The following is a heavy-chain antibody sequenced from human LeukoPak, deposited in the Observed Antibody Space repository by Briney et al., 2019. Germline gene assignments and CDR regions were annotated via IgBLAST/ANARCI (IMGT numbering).Heavy chain of an antibody. Sequence: GGSLRLSCAASGLPNKFWMSWVRPAPGKGLEWVANIKYDGSERNYVDSVKGRFTISRDNATISVSLNSLRAEDTAVYYCASQQDLEYSLSSGGYYFDSWGQGIQVTVSS. D-gene: IGHD5/OR15-5a*01. V-gene: IGHV3-7*01. CDR2: IKYDGSER. CDR3: ASQQDLEYSLSSGGYYFDS. J-gene: IGHJ4*02. CDR1: GLPNKFW.